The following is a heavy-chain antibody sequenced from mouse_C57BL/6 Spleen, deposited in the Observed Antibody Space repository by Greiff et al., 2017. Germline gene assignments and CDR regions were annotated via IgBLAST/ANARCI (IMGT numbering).Heavy chain of an antibody. D-gene: IGHD2-3*01. CDR3: AKNDGYYGYLDV. J-gene: IGHJ1*03. CDR1: GFSLTSYG. Sequence: VQLQQSGPGLVQPSPSLSITCTVSGFSLTSYGVHWVRQSPGKGLEWLGVIWSGGSTDYNAAFMSRLSITKDNSKSQVFFKMNSLRAADTAIYYCAKNDGYYGYLDVWGTGTTVTVSS. CDR2: IWSGGST. V-gene: IGHV2-5*01.